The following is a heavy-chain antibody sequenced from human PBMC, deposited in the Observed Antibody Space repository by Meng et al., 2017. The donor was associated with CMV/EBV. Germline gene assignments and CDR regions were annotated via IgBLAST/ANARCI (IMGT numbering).Heavy chain of an antibody. D-gene: IGHD2-21*01. V-gene: IGHV3-74*01. J-gene: IGHJ6*02. Sequence: GESLKISCAASGFTFSSYWMHWVRQAPGKGLVWVSRINSDGSSTSYADSVKGRFTISRDNAKNTLYLQMNSLRAEDTAVYYCARAQYCGGDCYSEGVDEYYYGMDGWGQGTTVTVSS. CDR2: INSDGSST. CDR1: GFTFSSYW. CDR3: ARAQYCGGDCYSEGVDEYYYGMDG.